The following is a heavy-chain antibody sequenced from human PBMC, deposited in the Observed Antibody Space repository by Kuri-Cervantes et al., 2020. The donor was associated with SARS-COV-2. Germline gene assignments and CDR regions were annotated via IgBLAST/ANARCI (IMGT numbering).Heavy chain of an antibody. D-gene: IGHD1-7*01. V-gene: IGHV1-69*10. CDR3: ARGWDWNYYYYYGKDV. J-gene: IGHJ6*02. Sequence: SVKVSCKASGYTFTSYGISWVRQAPGQGLEWMGGIIPIFGIANYAQKFQGRVTITADKSTSTAYMELSSLRSEDTAVYYCARGWDWNYYYYYGKDVWGQGTTVTVS. CDR2: IIPIFGIA. CDR1: GYTFTSYG.